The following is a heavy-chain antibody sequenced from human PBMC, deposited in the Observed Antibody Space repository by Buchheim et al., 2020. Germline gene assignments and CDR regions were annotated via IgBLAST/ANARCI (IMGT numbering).Heavy chain of an antibody. CDR3: ARDGGSTSSYYYYYYGMDV. J-gene: IGHJ6*02. Sequence: QVQLVQSGAEVKKPGASVKVSCKASGYTFTGYYMHWVRQAPGQGLEWMGWINPNSGGTNYAQKFQGWVTMTRDTSISTAYMELSRLGSDDTAVYYCARDGGSTSSYYYYYYGMDVGGQETT. D-gene: IGHD2-2*01. V-gene: IGHV1-2*04. CDR1: GYTFTGYY. CDR2: INPNSGGT.